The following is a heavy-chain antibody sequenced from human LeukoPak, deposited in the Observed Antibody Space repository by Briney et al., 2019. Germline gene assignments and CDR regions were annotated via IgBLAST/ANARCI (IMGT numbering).Heavy chain of an antibody. J-gene: IGHJ4*02. V-gene: IGHV3-48*02. CDR2: ISSRSGPI. Sequence: PGGSLRLSRAASGFTFSTYSMNWVRQAPGKGLEWVSYISSRSGPIYYADSVKGRFTISRDNAKNSLYLQMNSLRDADTAVYYCATDNVDYWGQGTLVTVSS. CDR3: ATDNVDY. D-gene: IGHD2-8*01. CDR1: GFTFSTYS.